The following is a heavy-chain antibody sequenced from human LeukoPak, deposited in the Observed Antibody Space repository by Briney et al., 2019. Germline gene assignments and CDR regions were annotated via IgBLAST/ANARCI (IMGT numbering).Heavy chain of an antibody. CDR1: GGSISSYY. J-gene: IGHJ4*02. D-gene: IGHD6-19*01. V-gene: IGHV4-4*07. CDR3: ASSYDIAVAGYYFDY. CDR2: IYTSGST. Sequence: SETLSLTCTVSGGSISSYYWSWIRQPAGKGLEWIGRIYTSGSTNYNPSLKSRVTMSVDTSTNQCSLKLSSVTAADTAVYYCASSYDIAVAGYYFDYWGQGTLVTVSS.